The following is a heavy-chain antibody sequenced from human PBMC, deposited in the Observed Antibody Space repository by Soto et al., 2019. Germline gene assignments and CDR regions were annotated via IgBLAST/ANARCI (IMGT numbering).Heavy chain of an antibody. Sequence: QVQLVQSGAEVKKPGSSVKVSCKASGGTFSSYAISWVRQAPGQGLEWMGGIIPIFGTANYAQKFQGRVTITADESTSTAYVELTSLRSEDTAVYYCARVARGDDGGNSEVENYFDYWGQGTLVTVSS. V-gene: IGHV1-69*12. CDR2: IIPIFGTA. D-gene: IGHD2-21*02. CDR3: ARVARGDDGGNSEVENYFDY. J-gene: IGHJ4*02. CDR1: GGTFSSYA.